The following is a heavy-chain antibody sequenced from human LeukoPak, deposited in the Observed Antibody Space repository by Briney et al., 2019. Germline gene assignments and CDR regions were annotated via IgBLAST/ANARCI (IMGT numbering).Heavy chain of an antibody. Sequence: GGSLRLSCAASGFTFSSCAMSWVRQAPGKGLGWVSLVSTSGGDTHYADSVRGRFTISRDNSKNTLYLQMNSLRAEDTAVYYCAKRGRDIDYWGQGTLVTVSS. CDR2: VSTSGGDT. CDR3: AKRGRDIDY. CDR1: GFTFSSCA. J-gene: IGHJ4*02. V-gene: IGHV3-23*01. D-gene: IGHD3-10*01.